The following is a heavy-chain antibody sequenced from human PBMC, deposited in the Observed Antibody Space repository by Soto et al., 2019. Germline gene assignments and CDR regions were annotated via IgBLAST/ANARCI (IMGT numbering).Heavy chain of an antibody. D-gene: IGHD3-22*01. J-gene: IGHJ6*02. CDR1: GFIFSNCW. CDR3: VRAIGHYGMDV. Sequence: GSLRLSCVASGFIFSNCWMHWVRQAPGMGLVWVSHINSDGSSTTYADSVKGRFTISRDNAKNTLYLQMNSLRAEDTAVYYCVRAIGHYGMDVWGRGATVTVSS. V-gene: IGHV3-74*01. CDR2: INSDGSST.